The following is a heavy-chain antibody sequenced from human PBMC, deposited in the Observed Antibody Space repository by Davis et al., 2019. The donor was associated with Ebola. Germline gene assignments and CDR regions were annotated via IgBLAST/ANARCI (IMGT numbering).Heavy chain of an antibody. J-gene: IGHJ4*02. D-gene: IGHD6-13*01. CDR2: ISYDGSNK. CDR3: AKVGGLSGYSSI. Sequence: GGSLRLSCAASGFTFSSYGMHWVRQAPGKGLEWVAVISYDGSNKYYADSVKGRFTISRDNSKNTLYLQMNSLGAEDTAVYYCAKVGGLSGYSSIWGQGTLVTVSS. CDR1: GFTFSSYG. V-gene: IGHV3-30*18.